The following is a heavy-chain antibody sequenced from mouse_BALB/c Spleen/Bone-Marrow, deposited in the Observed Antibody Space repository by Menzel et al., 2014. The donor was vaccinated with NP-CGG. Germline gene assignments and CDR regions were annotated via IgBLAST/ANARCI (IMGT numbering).Heavy chain of an antibody. J-gene: IGHJ4*01. D-gene: IGHD1-1*01. CDR3: ARDYCGSLYAMDY. V-gene: IGHV2-9*02. Sequence: VKLVESGPGLVAPSQSLSITCTVSGFSLTSYGVHWVRQPPGKGLEWLGVIWAGGSTNYNSALMSRLSISKDNSKSQVFLKMNSLQTDDTAMYYCARDYCGSLYAMDYWGKGTSVTVSS. CDR2: IWAGGST. CDR1: GFSLTSYG.